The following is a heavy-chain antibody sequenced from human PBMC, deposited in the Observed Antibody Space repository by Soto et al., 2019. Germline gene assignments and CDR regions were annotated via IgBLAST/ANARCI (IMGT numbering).Heavy chain of an antibody. CDR1: GYSFTSYW. CDR3: ARHGGHCSGGRCYPGAFDI. D-gene: IGHD2-15*01. CDR2: IYPGDSDT. Sequence: GESLKISCKGSGYSFTSYWIGWVRQMPGKGLEWMGIIYPGDSDTRYSPSFQGQVTISADKSISTAYLQWSSLKASDTAMYYCARHGGHCSGGRCYPGAFDIWGQGIMVTFSS. J-gene: IGHJ3*02. V-gene: IGHV5-51*01.